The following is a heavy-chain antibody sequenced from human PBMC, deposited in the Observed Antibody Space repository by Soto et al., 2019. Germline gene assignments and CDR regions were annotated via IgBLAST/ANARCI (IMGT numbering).Heavy chain of an antibody. CDR3: ARGSLGYFIGGTCYWFDP. V-gene: IGHV3-21*01. CDR2: ISSSASHI. Sequence: EVQLVESGGGLVKPGGSLRLSCAASGFSFSSYSMNWVRQAPGKGLEWVSSISSSASHINYADSVKGRFTISRDHAKKSQDLQMHSLRDEDTAVYYCARGSLGYFIGGTCYWFDPWGQGTLVTVSS. D-gene: IGHD2-15*01. CDR1: GFSFSSYS. J-gene: IGHJ5*02.